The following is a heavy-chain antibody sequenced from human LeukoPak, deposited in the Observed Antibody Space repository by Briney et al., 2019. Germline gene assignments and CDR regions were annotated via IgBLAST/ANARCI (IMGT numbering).Heavy chain of an antibody. D-gene: IGHD2-2*01. V-gene: IGHV4-39*01. CDR1: GGSISSSSYY. CDR3: AEVGCSSTSCYAEEAFDI. J-gene: IGHJ3*02. CDR2: IYYSGST. Sequence: SETLSLTCTVSGGSISSSSYYWGWIRQPPGKGLEWIGSIYYSGSTYYNPSLKSRVTISVDTSKNQFSLKLSSVTAADTAVYYCAEVGCSSTSCYAEEAFDIWGQGTMVTVSS.